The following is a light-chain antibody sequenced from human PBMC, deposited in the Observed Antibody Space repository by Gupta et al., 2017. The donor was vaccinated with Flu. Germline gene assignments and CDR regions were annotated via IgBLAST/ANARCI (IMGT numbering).Light chain of an antibody. J-gene: IGKJ3*01. CDR3: QQYGSSPREFT. Sequence: EIVLTQSPGTLSLSPGERATLSCRASQSVSSSYLAWYQQKPGQAPRLLIYGASSRATGIPDRFSGSGSVTDFTLTISRLEPEDFAVYYCQQYGSSPREFTFGPGTKVDIK. CDR2: GAS. CDR1: QSVSSSY. V-gene: IGKV3-20*01.